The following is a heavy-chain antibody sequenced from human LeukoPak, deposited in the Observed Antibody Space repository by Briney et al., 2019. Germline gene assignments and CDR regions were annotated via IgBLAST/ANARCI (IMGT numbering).Heavy chain of an antibody. Sequence: GESLKISCQGSGYSFTSYWIGWVRQMPGKGLEWMGIIYPGDSDTRYSPSFQGQVTISADKSISTAYLQWSSLKASDTAMYYCARPSYYYDSSGYYVDAFDIWGQGTMVTVSS. J-gene: IGHJ3*02. CDR3: ARPSYYYDSSGYYVDAFDI. V-gene: IGHV5-51*01. CDR2: IYPGDSDT. CDR1: GYSFTSYW. D-gene: IGHD3-22*01.